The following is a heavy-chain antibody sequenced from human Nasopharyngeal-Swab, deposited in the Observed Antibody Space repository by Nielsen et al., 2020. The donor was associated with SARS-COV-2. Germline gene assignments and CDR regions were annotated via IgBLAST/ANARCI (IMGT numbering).Heavy chain of an antibody. V-gene: IGHV3-74*01. CDR3: ARYFPRPLDFWNHLSVSHLLYYYGMDV. CDR1: GFTFSSYW. CDR2: INSDGSST. J-gene: IGHJ6*02. D-gene: IGHD3-3*01. Sequence: GGSLRLSCAASGFTFSSYWTHWVRQAPGKGLVWVSRINSDGSSTSYADSVKGRFTISRDNAKNTLYLQMNSLRAEDTAVYYCARYFPRPLDFWNHLSVSHLLYYYGMDVWGRGTTVTVSS.